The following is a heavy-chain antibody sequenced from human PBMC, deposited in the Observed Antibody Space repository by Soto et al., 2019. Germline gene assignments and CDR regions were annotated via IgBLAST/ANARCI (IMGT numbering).Heavy chain of an antibody. Sequence: XSVKVSCKASVYTFTCYYMHWVRQAPGQGLEWMGWINPNSGGTNYAQKFQGWVTMTRDTSISTAYMELSRLRSDDTAVYYCAREGTGDGYTYGGAFDIWGQGTMVTVSS. CDR2: INPNSGGT. J-gene: IGHJ3*02. V-gene: IGHV1-2*04. CDR3: AREGTGDGYTYGGAFDI. D-gene: IGHD5-12*01. CDR1: VYTFTCYY.